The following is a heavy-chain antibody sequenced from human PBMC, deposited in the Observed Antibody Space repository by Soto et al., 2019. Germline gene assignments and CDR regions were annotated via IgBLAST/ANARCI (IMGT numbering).Heavy chain of an antibody. Sequence: QVQLVQSGAEVKKPGASVKVSCKASGYSFTSYGISWVRQAPGQGLEWVGWISAYNGNTNYAQKLQGRVTMTTDTSTSTAYMELRSLRSDDTAVYYCARAPPVLMVYATLSYFDYWGQGTLVTVSS. J-gene: IGHJ4*02. CDR2: ISAYNGNT. D-gene: IGHD2-8*01. CDR3: ARAPPVLMVYATLSYFDY. V-gene: IGHV1-18*01. CDR1: GYSFTSYG.